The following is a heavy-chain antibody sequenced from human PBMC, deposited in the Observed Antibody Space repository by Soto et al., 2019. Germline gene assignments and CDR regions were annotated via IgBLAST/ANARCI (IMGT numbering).Heavy chain of an antibody. V-gene: IGHV3-49*03. D-gene: IGHD3-3*01. CDR2: IRGSTYGGTT. Sequence: GSLRLSGTFSVFTCDDYDYALTWFLQAPGKGLQWLGLIRGSTYGGTTEYAASVKGRFTISRDDSKGITYLQMNSLKTEDTAVYYCSRDGDFYGLDVWGQGTTVTVSS. CDR1: VFTCDDYDYA. CDR3: SRDGDFYGLDV. J-gene: IGHJ6*02.